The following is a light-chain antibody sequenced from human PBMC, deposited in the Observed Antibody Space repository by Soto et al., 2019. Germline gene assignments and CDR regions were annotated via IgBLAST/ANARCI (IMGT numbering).Light chain of an antibody. V-gene: IGKV2-28*01. CDR3: MQARQPPRT. CDR2: LGS. J-gene: IGKJ2*02. CDR1: QSLLHSNGYNY. Sequence: DIVMTQSPLSLPVTPGEPAFISCRSSQSLLHSNGYNYFDWYVQKTGQSPQLLIYLGSTLASGVPDRFSGSVSGTEFTLKISRVEADDVGVYYCMQARQPPRTFGQGTKLEIK.